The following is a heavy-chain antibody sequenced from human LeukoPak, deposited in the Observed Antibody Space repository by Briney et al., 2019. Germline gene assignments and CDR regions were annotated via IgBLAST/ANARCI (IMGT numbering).Heavy chain of an antibody. V-gene: IGHV4-4*07. CDR3: ARDLSYYGFWSGLDY. D-gene: IGHD3-3*01. CDR1: DDSISTYY. Sequence: PSETLSLTCTISDDSISTYYWSWIRQPAGKGLEWIGRIYPSGSTNYNPSLKSRVTMSVDTSKNQFSLKLSSVTAADTAVYYCARDLSYYGFWSGLDYWGQGTLVTVSS. CDR2: IYPSGST. J-gene: IGHJ4*02.